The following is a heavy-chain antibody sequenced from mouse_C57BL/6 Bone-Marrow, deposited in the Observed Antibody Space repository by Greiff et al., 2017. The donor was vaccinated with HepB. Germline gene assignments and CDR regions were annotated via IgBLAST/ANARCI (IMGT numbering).Heavy chain of an antibody. J-gene: IGHJ4*01. V-gene: IGHV1-76*01. CDR1: GYTFTDYY. Sequence: VQLQQSGAELVRPGASVKLSCKASGYTFTDYYINWVKQRPGQGLEWIARIYPGSGNTYYNEKFKGKATLTAEKSSSTAYMQLSSLTSEDSAVYFCARRGTELVYYYAMDYWGQGTSVTVSS. D-gene: IGHD4-1*01. CDR3: ARRGTELVYYYAMDY. CDR2: IYPGSGNT.